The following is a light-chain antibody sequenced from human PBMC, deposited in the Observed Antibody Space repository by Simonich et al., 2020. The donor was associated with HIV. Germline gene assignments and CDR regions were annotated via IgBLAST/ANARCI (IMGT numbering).Light chain of an antibody. CDR3: QQSYSFPFT. V-gene: IGKV1-39*01. CDR2: AAY. J-gene: IGKJ3*01. Sequence: DIQMTQSPSSLSASVGERVTLTCRASQSISRYLNCYQQKPGKAPKLLIYAAYSLQSGVPSRFSGSGSGTDFTLTISSLQPEDFATYYCQQSYSFPFTFGPGTKVDIK. CDR1: QSISRY.